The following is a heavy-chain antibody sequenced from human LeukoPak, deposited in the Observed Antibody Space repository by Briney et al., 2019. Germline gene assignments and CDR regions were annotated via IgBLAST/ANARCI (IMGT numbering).Heavy chain of an antibody. J-gene: IGHJ4*02. D-gene: IGHD2-15*01. CDR1: GFTVSSNY. CDR3: ARGGLFPSYYFDS. V-gene: IGHV3-66*02. Sequence: PGGSLRLSCAASGFTVSSNYMSWVRQAPGKGLEWVSLIYSSGSTYYADSVRGRFTISRDKSKNTLYLQMNGLRAEDSAVYYCARGGLFPSYYFDSWGQGTLVTVSS. CDR2: IYSSGST.